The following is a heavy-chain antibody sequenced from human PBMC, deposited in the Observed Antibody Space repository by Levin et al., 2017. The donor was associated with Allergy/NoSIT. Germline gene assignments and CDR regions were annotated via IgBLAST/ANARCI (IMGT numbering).Heavy chain of an antibody. CDR2: INPNSGGT. CDR1: GYTFTGYY. J-gene: IGHJ1*01. CDR3: ARDEAAAGAEYFQH. D-gene: IGHD6-13*01. Sequence: ASVKVSCKASGYTFTGYYMHWVRQAPGQGLEWMGWINPNSGGTNYAQKFQGRVTMTRDTSINTAYMHLSRLRSDDPAVYYCARDEAAAGAEYFQHWGQGTLITVSS. V-gene: IGHV1-2*02.